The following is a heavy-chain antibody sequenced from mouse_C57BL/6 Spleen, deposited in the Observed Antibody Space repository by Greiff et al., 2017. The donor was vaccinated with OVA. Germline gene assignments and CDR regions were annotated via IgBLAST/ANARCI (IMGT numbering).Heavy chain of an antibody. V-gene: IGHV1-26*01. CDR2: INPNNGGT. D-gene: IGHD4-1*02. CDR3: ARKANWDGSYFDY. J-gene: IGHJ2*01. Sequence: EVQLQQSGPELVKPGASVKISCKASGYTFTDYYMNWVKQSHGKSLEWIGDINPNNGGTSYNQKFKGKATLTVDKSSSTAYMELRSLTSEDSAVYYCARKANWDGSYFDYWGQGTTLTVSS. CDR1: GYTFTDYY.